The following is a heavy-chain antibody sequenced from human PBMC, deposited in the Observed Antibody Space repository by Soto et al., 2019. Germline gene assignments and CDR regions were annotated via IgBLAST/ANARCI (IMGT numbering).Heavy chain of an antibody. CDR3: ARDSRATGWSTGDY. J-gene: IGHJ4*02. Sequence: QVQLVQSGAEVKKPGSSVKVSCKASGGTFSSYTISWVRQAPGQGLEWMGRIIPILGIANYAQKFQGRVKSSADKSTNTAYMELNSLRSEDTGVYYCARDSRATGWSTGDYWGQGTLVTVSS. CDR1: GGTFSSYT. V-gene: IGHV1-69*08. D-gene: IGHD6-19*01. CDR2: IIPILGIA.